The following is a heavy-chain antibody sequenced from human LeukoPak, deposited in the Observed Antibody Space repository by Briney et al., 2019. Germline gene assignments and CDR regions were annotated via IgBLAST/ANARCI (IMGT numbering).Heavy chain of an antibody. V-gene: IGHV3-48*01. CDR2: ISSSSSTI. Sequence: GGSLRLSCAASGFTFSSYSMNWVRQAPGKGLEWVSYISSSSSTIYYADSVKGRFTVSRDNAKNSLYLQMNSLRAEDTAVYYCARPRYCGGDCYLFDYWGQGTLVTVSS. D-gene: IGHD2-21*02. J-gene: IGHJ4*02. CDR3: ARPRYCGGDCYLFDY. CDR1: GFTFSSYS.